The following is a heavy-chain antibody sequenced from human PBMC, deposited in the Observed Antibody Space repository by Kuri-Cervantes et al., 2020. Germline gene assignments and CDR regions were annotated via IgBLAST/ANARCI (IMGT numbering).Heavy chain of an antibody. D-gene: IGHD4-17*01. CDR2: IYYSGST. V-gene: IGHV4-38-2*01. J-gene: IGHJ3*02. Sequence: SETLSLTCAVSGYSISSGYYWGWIRQPPGKGLEWIGSIYYSGSTYYNPSLKSRVTISVDTSKNQFSLKLSSVTAADTAVYYCARQNDYGDYGDAFDIWGQGTVVTVSS. CDR3: ARQNDYGDYGDAFDI. CDR1: GYSISSGYY.